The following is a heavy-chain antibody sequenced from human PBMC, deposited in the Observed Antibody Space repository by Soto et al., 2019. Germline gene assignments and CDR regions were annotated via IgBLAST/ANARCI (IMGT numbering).Heavy chain of an antibody. D-gene: IGHD3-10*01. J-gene: IGHJ6*02. CDR1: GFTFSSYW. CDR2: IKQDGSEK. Sequence: PGGSLRLSCAASGFTFSSYWMSWVRQAPGKGLEWVANIKQDGSEKYYVDSVKGRFTISRDNAKNSLYLQMNSLRAEDTAVYYCARDILLWFGESTYGMDVWGQGTTVTVSS. CDR3: ARDILLWFGESTYGMDV. V-gene: IGHV3-7*01.